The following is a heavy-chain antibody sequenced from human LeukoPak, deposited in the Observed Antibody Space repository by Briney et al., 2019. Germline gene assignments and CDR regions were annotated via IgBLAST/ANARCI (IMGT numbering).Heavy chain of an antibody. CDR3: ARHPRFPWGFYYFDY. CDR1: GGSISSSLYH. V-gene: IGHV4-39*07. CDR2: IYYTGTT. J-gene: IGHJ4*02. Sequence: SETLSLTCTVSGGSISSSLYHWGWIRQSPGKNLEWLGSIYYTGTTHYNPSLKSRVTISVDTSKNQFSLKLSSVTAADTAVYYCARHPRFPWGFYYFDYWGQGTLVTVSS. D-gene: IGHD1-26*01.